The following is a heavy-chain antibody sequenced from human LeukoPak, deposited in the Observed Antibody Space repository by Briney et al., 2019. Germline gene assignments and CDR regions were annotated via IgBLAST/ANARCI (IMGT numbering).Heavy chain of an antibody. V-gene: IGHV3-30-3*01. J-gene: IGHJ4*02. CDR2: ISYDGSNK. D-gene: IGHD6-19*01. CDR1: GFTFTNFE. Sequence: GGSLRLSCAASGFTFTNFEMNWVRQAPGKGLEWVAVISYDGSNKYYADSVKGRFTISRDNSKNTLYLQMNSLRAEDTAVYCCASIPHLAVAGTRDLDYWGQGTLVTVSS. CDR3: ASIPHLAVAGTRDLDY.